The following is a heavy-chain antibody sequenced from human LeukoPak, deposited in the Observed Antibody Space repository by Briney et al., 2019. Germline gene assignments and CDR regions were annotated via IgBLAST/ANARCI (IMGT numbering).Heavy chain of an antibody. CDR2: ISRSGSTK. Sequence: GGSLRLSCAASGFTFSDYNMRWIRQAPGKGLEWVSSISRSGSTKYYADSVKGRFTISRDNAKNTLYLQMNSLRAEDTAVYYCATEKYYYDSSGYPEAFDIWGQGTMVTVSS. CDR3: ATEKYYYDSSGYPEAFDI. CDR1: GFTFSDYN. D-gene: IGHD3-22*01. V-gene: IGHV3-11*04. J-gene: IGHJ3*02.